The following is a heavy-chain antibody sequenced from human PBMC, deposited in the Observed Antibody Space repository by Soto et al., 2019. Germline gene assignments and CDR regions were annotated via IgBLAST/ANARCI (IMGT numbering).Heavy chain of an antibody. J-gene: IGHJ5*02. V-gene: IGHV4-39*01. CDR2: IYYSGST. CDR3: ARQFRDGDRFDP. CDR1: GGSISSSSYY. Sequence: QLQLQESGPGLVKPSETLSLTCTVSGGSISSSSYYWGWIRQPPGQGLEWIGSIYYSGSTYYTPSLKSRVTISVDTSKNQFSLKLSSVTAADTAVYYCARQFRDGDRFDPWGQGTLVTVSS.